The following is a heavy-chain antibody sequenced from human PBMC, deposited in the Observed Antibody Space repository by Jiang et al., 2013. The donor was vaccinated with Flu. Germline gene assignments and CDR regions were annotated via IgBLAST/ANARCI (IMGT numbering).Heavy chain of an antibody. Sequence: GAEVKKPGASVKVSCKASGYSFSDHYIHWVRQAPGQGLEWMGWINPKSGVTNYEQKFRGRVTMTRETSITTAFLELRGLRPDDTAVFFCARESKEEFSTYYFGHWGQGTLVAVSS. D-gene: IGHD3-10*01. CDR2: INPKSGVT. J-gene: IGHJ4*02. V-gene: IGHV1-2*02. CDR1: GYSFSDHY. CDR3: ARESKEEFSTYYFGH.